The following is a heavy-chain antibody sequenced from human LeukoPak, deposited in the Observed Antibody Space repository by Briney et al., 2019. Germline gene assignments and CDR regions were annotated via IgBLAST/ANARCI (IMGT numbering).Heavy chain of an antibody. CDR1: GGSISSYY. CDR3: AGTSVVWIGELLYWYVPHNLDY. Sequence: SETLSLTCTVAGGSISSYYWSWIRQPPGKGLEWIGYVYYSGSTNYNPSLKSRVTISVDTSKNQFSLKLSSVTAADTAVYYCAGTSVVWIGELLYWYVPHNLDYWGQGTLVTVSS. D-gene: IGHD3-10*01. V-gene: IGHV4-59*01. CDR2: VYYSGST. J-gene: IGHJ4*02.